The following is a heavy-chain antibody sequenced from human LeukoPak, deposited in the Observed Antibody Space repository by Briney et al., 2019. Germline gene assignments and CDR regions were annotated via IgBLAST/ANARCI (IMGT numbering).Heavy chain of an antibody. CDR3: ARYPTAMVSFDY. CDR2: IYYSGNT. V-gene: IGHV4-39*01. D-gene: IGHD5-18*01. J-gene: IGHJ4*02. Sequence: SETLSLACTVSGGSISSSDYYWGWIRQPPGKGLEWIASIYYSGNTYYNPSLESRVTISVDTSKNQFSLRLSFLTAADTAVYYCARYPTAMVSFDYWGQGTLVTVSS. CDR1: GGSISSSDYY.